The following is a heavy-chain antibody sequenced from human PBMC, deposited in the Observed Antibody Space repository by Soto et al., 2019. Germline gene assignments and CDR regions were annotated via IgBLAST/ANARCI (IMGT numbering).Heavy chain of an antibody. CDR1: WFTRSSND. Sequence: WGVLRHPPGAPWFTRSSNDHSRVRQAPGKGLEWVSIIYSGGNTYYADSVKGRFTISRDNPKNTLYLQMNSLRAEDTAVYYCARDGKIYGMDVWGQGTTVTVSS. J-gene: IGHJ6*02. D-gene: IGHD2-15*01. CDR2: IYSGGNT. CDR3: ARDGKIYGMDV. V-gene: IGHV3-66*01.